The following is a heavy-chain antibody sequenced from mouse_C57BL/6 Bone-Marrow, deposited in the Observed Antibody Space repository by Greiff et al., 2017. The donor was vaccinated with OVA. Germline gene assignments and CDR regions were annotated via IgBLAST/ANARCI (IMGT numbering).Heavy chain of an antibody. Sequence: EVQLQQSGPELVKPGASVKMSCKASGYTFTDYNMHWVKQSHGKSLEWIGYINPNNGGTSYNQKFKGKATLTVNKSSSTAYMELRSLTSEDSAVYYCAIPYDYDWSWFADWGQGTLVTVSA. CDR3: AIPYDYDWSWFAD. J-gene: IGHJ3*01. CDR2: INPNNGGT. CDR1: GYTFTDYN. V-gene: IGHV1-22*01. D-gene: IGHD2-4*01.